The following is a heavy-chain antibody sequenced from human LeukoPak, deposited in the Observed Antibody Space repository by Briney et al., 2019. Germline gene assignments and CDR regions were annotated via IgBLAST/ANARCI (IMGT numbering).Heavy chain of an antibody. D-gene: IGHD3-3*01. CDR3: TTYAPTSYDFWSGYFEPDAFDI. V-gene: IGHV3-15*01. CDR2: IKSKTDGGTT. CDR1: GFTFSNAW. J-gene: IGHJ3*02. Sequence: PGGSLRLSCAASGFTFSNAWMSWVRQAPGKGLEWVGRIKSKTDGGTTDYAAPVKGRFTISRDDSKNTLYLQMDSLKTEDTAVYYCTTYAPTSYDFWSGYFEPDAFDIWGQGTMVTVSS.